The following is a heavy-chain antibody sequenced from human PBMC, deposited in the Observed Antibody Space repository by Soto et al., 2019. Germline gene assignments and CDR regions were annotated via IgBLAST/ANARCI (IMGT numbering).Heavy chain of an antibody. J-gene: IGHJ4*02. CDR3: ARPRGYGDYAIEY. D-gene: IGHD4-17*01. V-gene: IGHV3-11*01. CDR2: ISRSGITI. CDR1: GFTFSDYY. Sequence: QVQLVESGGGLVKPGGSLRLSCAASGFTFSDYYMSWIRQAPGKGLEWVSYISRSGITIYYTDLVKGRFTTSRDNAKNSRYLKMNSLRAEDTAVYYCARPRGYGDYAIEYWGQGTLVTVSS.